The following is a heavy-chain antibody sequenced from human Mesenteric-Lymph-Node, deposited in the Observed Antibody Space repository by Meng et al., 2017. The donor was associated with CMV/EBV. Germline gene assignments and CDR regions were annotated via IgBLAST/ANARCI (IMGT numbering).Heavy chain of an antibody. CDR2: ITSSDSII. CDR3: ARGRADFWSDYNTPNFDY. Sequence: GGSLRLSCAVSGFTFSTYEMNWVRQAPGKGLEWISYITSSDSIIYYADSVKGRFTISRDNAKNSLYLQMNNLRAEDTAVYYCARGRADFWSDYNTPNFDYWGQGTLVTVSS. CDR1: GFTFSTYE. J-gene: IGHJ4*02. V-gene: IGHV3-48*03. D-gene: IGHD3-3*01.